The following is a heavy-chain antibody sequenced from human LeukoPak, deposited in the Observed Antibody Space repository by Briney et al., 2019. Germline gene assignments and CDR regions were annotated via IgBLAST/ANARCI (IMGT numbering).Heavy chain of an antibody. CDR3: AREGVWFGELLPFDY. D-gene: IGHD3-10*01. CDR2: IIPILGIA. Sequence: ASVKVSCKASGYTFTSYGISWVRQAPGQGLEWMGRIIPILGIANYAQKSQGRVTITADKPTSTAYMELSSLRSEDTAVYYCAREGVWFGELLPFDYWGQGTLVTVSS. J-gene: IGHJ4*02. V-gene: IGHV1-69*04. CDR1: GYTFTSYG.